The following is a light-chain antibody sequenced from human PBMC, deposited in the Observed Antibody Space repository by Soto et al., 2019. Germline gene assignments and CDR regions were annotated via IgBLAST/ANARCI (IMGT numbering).Light chain of an antibody. CDR2: VNSDGSH. Sequence: QAVVTQSPSASASLGASVKLTCTLSSGHSSYAIAWHQQQPEKGPRYLMKVNSDGSHSKGDGIPDRFSGSSSGTERYLTISSLQSEDEADYYCQTWGPGTVVFGGGTQLTVL. J-gene: IGLJ2*01. V-gene: IGLV4-69*01. CDR1: SGHSSYA. CDR3: QTWGPGTVV.